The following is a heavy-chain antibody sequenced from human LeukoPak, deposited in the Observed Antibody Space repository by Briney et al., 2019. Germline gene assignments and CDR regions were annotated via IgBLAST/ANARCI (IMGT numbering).Heavy chain of an antibody. CDR3: ARDSPQALAILHAFDI. Sequence: GGSLRLSRAASGFTFSSYTMNWVRQAPGKGLEWVSKISSSSSTIYYADSVKGRFTISRDNAKNSLYLQMNSLRAEDTAVYYCARDSPQALAILHAFDIWGHGTMVTVSS. CDR1: GFTFSSYT. D-gene: IGHD5-12*01. V-gene: IGHV3-48*01. CDR2: ISSSSSTI. J-gene: IGHJ3*02.